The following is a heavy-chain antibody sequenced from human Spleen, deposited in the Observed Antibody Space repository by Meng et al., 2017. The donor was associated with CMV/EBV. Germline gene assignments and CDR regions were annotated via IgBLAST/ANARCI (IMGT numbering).Heavy chain of an antibody. J-gene: IGHJ6*02. CDR1: GGTFSSYA. Sequence: SVKVSCKASGGTFSSYAISWVRQAPGQGLEWMGGIIPILGIANYAQKFQGRVTITADKSTSTAYMELSSLRSEDTAVYYCARAPVDSSGYSYYYYYGMDVWGQGTTVTVPS. CDR2: IIPILGIA. D-gene: IGHD3-22*01. CDR3: ARAPVDSSGYSYYYYYGMDV. V-gene: IGHV1-69*10.